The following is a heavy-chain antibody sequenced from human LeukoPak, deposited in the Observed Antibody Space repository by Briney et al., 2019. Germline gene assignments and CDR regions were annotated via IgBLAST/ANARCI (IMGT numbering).Heavy chain of an antibody. CDR1: GFTFSSYS. V-gene: IGHV3-48*01. D-gene: IGHD1-26*01. Sequence: GGSLRLSCAASGFTFSSYSMNWVRQAPGKGLEWVSYISSSSSTIYYADSVKGRFTISRDNAKNSLYLQMSSLRAEDTAVYYCARENIVGSTWGDIDYWGQGTLVTVSS. CDR3: ARENIVGSTWGDIDY. J-gene: IGHJ4*02. CDR2: ISSSSSTI.